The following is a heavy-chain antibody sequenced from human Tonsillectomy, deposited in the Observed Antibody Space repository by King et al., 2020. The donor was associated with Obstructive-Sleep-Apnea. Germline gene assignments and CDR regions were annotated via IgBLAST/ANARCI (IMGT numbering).Heavy chain of an antibody. J-gene: IGHJ4*02. CDR1: GYSISSGYY. D-gene: IGHD6-19*01. Sequence: VQLQESGPGLVKPSETLSLTCTVSGYSISSGYYWGWIRQPPGKGLEWIGSIYHSGGTYYNPSLKSRVTISVDTSKNQFSLKLSSVTAADTAVYYCASLIAVAGKGPFDYWGQGTLVTVSS. CDR3: ASLIAVAGKGPFDY. CDR2: IYHSGGT. V-gene: IGHV4-38-2*02.